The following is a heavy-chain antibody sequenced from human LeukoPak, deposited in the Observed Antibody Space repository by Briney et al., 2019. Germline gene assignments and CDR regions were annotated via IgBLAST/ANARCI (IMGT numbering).Heavy chain of an antibody. CDR2: IYSGGST. CDR3: ARARADRVVTAQAAQTLAHFDY. D-gene: IGHD2-21*02. J-gene: IGHJ4*02. CDR1: GFTVSSNY. Sequence: GSLRLSCAASGFTVSSNYRSWVRQAPGKGLEWVSVIYSGGSTYYADSVKGRFTISRDNSKNTLYLQMNSLRAEDTAVYYCARARADRVVTAQAAQTLAHFDYWGQGTLVTVSS. V-gene: IGHV3-53*01.